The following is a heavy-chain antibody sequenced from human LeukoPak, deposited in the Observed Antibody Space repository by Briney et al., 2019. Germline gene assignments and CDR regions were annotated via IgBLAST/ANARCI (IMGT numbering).Heavy chain of an antibody. CDR2: VNPNSGGT. J-gene: IGHJ6*02. CDR1: GYTFTGYY. D-gene: IGHD1-1*01. Sequence: ASVKVSCKASGYTFTGYYMHWVRQAPGQGLEWMGWVNPNSGGTNYAQKFQGRVTMTRDTSISTAYMELSRLRSDDTAVYYCARSGKEYYYYGMDVWGQGTTVTVSS. V-gene: IGHV1-2*02. CDR3: ARSGKEYYYYGMDV.